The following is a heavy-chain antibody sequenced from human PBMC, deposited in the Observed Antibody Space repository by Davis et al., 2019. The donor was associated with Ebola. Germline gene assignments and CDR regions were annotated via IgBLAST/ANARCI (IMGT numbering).Heavy chain of an antibody. J-gene: IGHJ6*02. CDR3: ARGSRNMDV. V-gene: IGHV3-7*03. CDR1: GFTFGDYA. CDR2: IKQDGSDK. Sequence: PGGSLRLSCPAAGFTFGDYAMNWVRQAPGKGLEWVANIKQDGSDKFYVDSVRGRFTISRDNAKDSLYLQMNSLRAEDTAVYYCARGSRNMDVWGQGTTVTVSS.